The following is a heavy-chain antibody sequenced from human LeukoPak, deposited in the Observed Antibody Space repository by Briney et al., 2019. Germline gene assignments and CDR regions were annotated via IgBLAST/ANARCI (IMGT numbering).Heavy chain of an antibody. V-gene: IGHV1-2*02. CDR3: AKIQGWFNAAFHI. CDR2: INPNSGGT. CDR1: GYTFTGYY. Sequence: ASVKVSCKASGYTFTGYYMHWVRQAPGQGLEWMGWINPNSGGTNYAQKFQGRVTMTRDTSISTAYMELSRLRSDDTAVYYCAKIQGWFNAAFHIGGQGTMVTVSS. D-gene: IGHD6-19*01. J-gene: IGHJ3*02.